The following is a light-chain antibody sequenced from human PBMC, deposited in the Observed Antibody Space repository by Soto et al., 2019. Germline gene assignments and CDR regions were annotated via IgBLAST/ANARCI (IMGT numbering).Light chain of an antibody. CDR3: QQYYSTPWT. V-gene: IGKV4-1*01. J-gene: IGKJ1*01. CDR1: QGVLYSSNNKNY. CDR2: CAS. Sequence: DIVMTQAPDSLAVSLGERATIDCKSSQGVLYSSNNKNYLAGYQQQAGQPPNLLIDCASTRESGVPDRFSGSGSGTDFSLTIGSLQAEDVAVYYGQQYYSTPWTFGQGTKAEIK.